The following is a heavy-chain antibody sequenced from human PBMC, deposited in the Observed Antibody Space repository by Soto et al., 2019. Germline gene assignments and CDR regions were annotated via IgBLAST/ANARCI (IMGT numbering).Heavy chain of an antibody. CDR3: ARAGQYYDASGYAN. Sequence: QVKLVQSGTEVKKPGASIKVSCKASGYSFATSGMSWVRQAPGQGLGWLGWISAYNGNTNYDQNLQDRVTMTTDTSPSTAYLEVRNLRSDDTAVYYCARAGQYYDASGYANWGQGTLVTVSS. CDR1: GYSFATSG. J-gene: IGHJ4*02. CDR2: ISAYNGNT. V-gene: IGHV1-18*01. D-gene: IGHD3-22*01.